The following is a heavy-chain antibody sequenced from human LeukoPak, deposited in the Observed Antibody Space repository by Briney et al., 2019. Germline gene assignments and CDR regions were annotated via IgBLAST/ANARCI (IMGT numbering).Heavy chain of an antibody. V-gene: IGHV3-23*01. CDR3: ATTNTMIVVAPQDYFDY. Sequence: GGSLRLSCAASGFTFSSYAMSWVRQAPGKGLEWVSTISGSGGYTYYADSVKGRFTISRDNSKNTLYLQMNSLRAEDTAVYYCATTNTMIVVAPQDYFDYWGQGTLVTVSS. CDR1: GFTFSSYA. D-gene: IGHD3-22*01. CDR2: ISGSGGYT. J-gene: IGHJ4*02.